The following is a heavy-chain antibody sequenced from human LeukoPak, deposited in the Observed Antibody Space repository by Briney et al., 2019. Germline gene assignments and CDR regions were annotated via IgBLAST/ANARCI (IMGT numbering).Heavy chain of an antibody. J-gene: IGHJ4*02. CDR1: GYSFTGYY. CDR2: INPNSGGT. Sequence: ASVKVSCTASGYSFTGYYMHWVRQAPGQGLEWMGWINPNSGGTNYAQKFQGRVTLTRDTSISTAYMELSRLRSDDTAVYYCARGASGSYTYYFDYWGQGTLVTVSS. CDR3: ARGASGSYTYYFDY. D-gene: IGHD1-26*01. V-gene: IGHV1-2*02.